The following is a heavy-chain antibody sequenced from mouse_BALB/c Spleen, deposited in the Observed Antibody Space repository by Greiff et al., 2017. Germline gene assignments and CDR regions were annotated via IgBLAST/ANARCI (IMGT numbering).Heavy chain of an antibody. J-gene: IGHJ4*01. Sequence: QVQLKESGPGLVAPSQSLSITCTVSGFSLTSYGVHWVRQPPGKGLEWLGVIWAGGSTNYNSALMSRLSISKDNSKSQVFLKMNSLQTDDTAMYYCANLLWNDEDAMDYWGQGTSVTVSS. D-gene: IGHD2-1*01. CDR3: ANLLWNDEDAMDY. V-gene: IGHV2-9*02. CDR2: IWAGGST. CDR1: GFSLTSYG.